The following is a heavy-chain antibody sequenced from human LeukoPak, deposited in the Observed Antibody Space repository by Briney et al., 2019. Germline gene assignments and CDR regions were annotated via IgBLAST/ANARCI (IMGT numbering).Heavy chain of an antibody. CDR3: ASYSNYPPGWYFDL. Sequence: PSETLSLTCTVSDGSIRSHYWSWIRQPPEKGLEWIGYIYYSGSTNYNPSLKSRVTISVDTSKNQYSLKLTSVTAADTAVYYCASYSNYPPGWYFDLWGRGTLVTVSS. J-gene: IGHJ2*01. CDR2: IYYSGST. CDR1: DGSIRSHY. V-gene: IGHV4-59*11. D-gene: IGHD4-11*01.